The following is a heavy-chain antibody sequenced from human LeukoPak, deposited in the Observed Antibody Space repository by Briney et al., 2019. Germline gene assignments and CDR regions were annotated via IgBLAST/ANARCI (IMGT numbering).Heavy chain of an antibody. D-gene: IGHD2-21*01. CDR2: TYRGSS. CDR1: GDSVSGNIVA. CDR3: VRGQYSAFDI. V-gene: IGHV6-1*01. Sequence: SQTLSLTCAVSGDSVSGNIVAWNWLRQSPSRGLEWLGRTYRGSSYYAPSMKSRISISPDTSKNQFSLHLNSVTPEDTAVYFCVRGQYSAFDIWGQGTLVIVSS. J-gene: IGHJ3*02.